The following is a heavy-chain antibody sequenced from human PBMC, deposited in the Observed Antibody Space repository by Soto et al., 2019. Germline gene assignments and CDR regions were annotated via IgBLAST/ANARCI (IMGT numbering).Heavy chain of an antibody. CDR3: ARLGETRLFRDWNPKGYYYYYMDV. J-gene: IGHJ6*03. V-gene: IGHV4-39*01. Sequence: SETLSLTCTVSGGSISSSSYYWGWIRQPPGKGLEWIGSIYYSGSTYYNPSLKSRVTISVDTSKNQFSLKLSSVTAADTAVYYCARLGETRLFRDWNPKGYYYYYMDVCGKGTTVTVSS. CDR1: GGSISSSSYY. D-gene: IGHD1-1*01. CDR2: IYYSGST.